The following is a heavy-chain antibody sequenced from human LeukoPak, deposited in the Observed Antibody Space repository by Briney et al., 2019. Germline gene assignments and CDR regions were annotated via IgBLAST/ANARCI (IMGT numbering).Heavy chain of an antibody. V-gene: IGHV3-53*01. Sequence: TGGSLTLSCAASGFSVRGHYMGWVRQAPQKGLEYVSVLDSGGATHYADSVKGRFSISRDNFRNTLSLQMNSLRVDDTAVYYCARVVPAATWFRLRGYFDYWGQGTLVTVSS. J-gene: IGHJ4*02. CDR3: ARVVPAATWFRLRGYFDY. CDR1: GFSVRGHY. D-gene: IGHD2-2*01. CDR2: LDSGGAT.